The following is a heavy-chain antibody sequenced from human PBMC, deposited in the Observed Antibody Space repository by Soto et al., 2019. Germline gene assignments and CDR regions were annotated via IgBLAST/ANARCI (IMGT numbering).Heavy chain of an antibody. J-gene: IGHJ6*02. CDR1: GYTFTSYG. CDR3: AREGAPYASYYYYYYGMDV. Sequence: ASVKVSCKASGYTFTSYGISWVRQAPGQGLEWMGWISADNGNTNYAQKLQGRVTMTRDTSTSTAYMELSSLRSEDTAVYYCAREGAPYASYYYYYYGMDVWGQGTTVTVSS. CDR2: ISADNGNT. D-gene: IGHD3-16*01. V-gene: IGHV1-18*01.